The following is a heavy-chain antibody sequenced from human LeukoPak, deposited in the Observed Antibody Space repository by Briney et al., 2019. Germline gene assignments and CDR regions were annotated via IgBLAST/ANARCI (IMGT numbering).Heavy chain of an antibody. D-gene: IGHD4-23*01. Sequence: GASDKVSCQASGYTFNGYYMHWVGRAPGQGLEWMEWINPRGGSTRYPQKFQARVTMTRDTSTSTDYMELSSLRSEDTAVYYCARENLGGTNPNFDYWGQGTLVTVSS. CDR2: INPRGGST. V-gene: IGHV1-46*02. CDR1: GYTFNGYY. J-gene: IGHJ4*02. CDR3: ARENLGGTNPNFDY.